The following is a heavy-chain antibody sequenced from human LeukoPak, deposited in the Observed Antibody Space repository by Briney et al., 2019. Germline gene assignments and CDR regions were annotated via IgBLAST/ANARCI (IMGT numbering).Heavy chain of an antibody. CDR1: GYTFTGYY. J-gene: IGHJ6*02. Sequence: ASVKVSCKASGYTFTGYYMHWVRQVPGQGLEWMGWINPNSGGTNYAQKFQGRVTMTRDTSISTAYMELSRLRSDDTAVYYCARERPTYYYDSSGYYGYYYYGMDVWGQGTTVTVSS. CDR2: INPNSGGT. V-gene: IGHV1-2*02. CDR3: ARERPTYYYDSSGYYGYYYYGMDV. D-gene: IGHD3-22*01.